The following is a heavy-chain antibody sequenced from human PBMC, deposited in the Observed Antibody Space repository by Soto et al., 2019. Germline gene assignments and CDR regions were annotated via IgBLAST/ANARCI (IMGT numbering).Heavy chain of an antibody. J-gene: IGHJ5*02. Sequence: QVQLQQWGAGLLKPSETLSLTCAVYGGSFSGYYWSWIRQPPGKGLEWIGEINHSGSTNDNPSLKSRVTQSVDTSKNQFSLKLSPVTAADTAVDYCATLLSHTAYNWFDPWGQGTLVTVSS. V-gene: IGHV4-34*01. CDR3: ATLLSHTAYNWFDP. CDR1: GGSFSGYY. D-gene: IGHD3-9*01. CDR2: INHSGST.